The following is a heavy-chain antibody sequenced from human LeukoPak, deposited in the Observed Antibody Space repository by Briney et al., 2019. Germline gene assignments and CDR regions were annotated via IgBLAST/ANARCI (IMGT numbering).Heavy chain of an antibody. Sequence: PGGSLRLSCAASGFTFSSYAMSWVRQAPGKGLEWVSAISGSGGSTYYADSVKGRFTISRDNSKNTLYLQMNSLRAEDTAVYYCAKGGSSGWYPNWFDPWGQGTLVTVSS. CDR1: GFTFSSYA. J-gene: IGHJ5*02. CDR3: AKGGSSGWYPNWFDP. CDR2: ISGSGGST. V-gene: IGHV3-23*01. D-gene: IGHD6-19*01.